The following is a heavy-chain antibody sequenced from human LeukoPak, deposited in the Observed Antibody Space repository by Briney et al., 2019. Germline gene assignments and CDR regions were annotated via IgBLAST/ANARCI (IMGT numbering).Heavy chain of an antibody. Sequence: GASVKVSCKASGYTFTSYGISWVRQAPGQGLEWMGWISAYNGNTNYAQKLQGRVTMTTDTSTSTAYMELRSLRSDDTAVYYCARVDIRYSYGWNYYYGMDVWGQGTTVTVSS. CDR1: GYTFTSYG. CDR3: ARVDIRYSYGWNYYYGMDV. CDR2: ISAYNGNT. D-gene: IGHD5-18*01. V-gene: IGHV1-18*01. J-gene: IGHJ6*02.